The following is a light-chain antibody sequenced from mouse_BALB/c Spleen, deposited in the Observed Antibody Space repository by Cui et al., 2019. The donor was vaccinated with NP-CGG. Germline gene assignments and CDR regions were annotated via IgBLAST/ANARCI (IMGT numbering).Light chain of an antibody. Sequence: QAVVTQASALTTSTGETVKLTCRSSTEAVTTSNYANLVQEKPVHLFTGLIGGTNNRAPGVPARFSGSLIGDKAALTITGAQTEDEAIYFCALWYSNHWVFGGGTKLTVL. V-gene: IGLV1*01. J-gene: IGLJ1*01. CDR1: TEAVTTSNY. CDR2: GTN. CDR3: ALWYSNHWV.